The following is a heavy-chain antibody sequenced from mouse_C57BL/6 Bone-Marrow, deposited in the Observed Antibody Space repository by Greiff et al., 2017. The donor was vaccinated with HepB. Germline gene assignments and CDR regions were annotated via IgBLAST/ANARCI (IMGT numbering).Heavy chain of an antibody. CDR3: ARWGGLRRTYYAMDY. CDR2: IDPSDSYT. Sequence: QVQLQQPGAELVKPGASVKLSCKASGYTFTSYWMQWVKQRPGQGLEWIGEIDPSDSYTNYNQKFKGKATLTVDTSSSTAYMQLSSLTSEDSAVYYCARWGGLRRTYYAMDYWGQGTSVTVSS. J-gene: IGHJ4*01. V-gene: IGHV1-50*01. CDR1: GYTFTSYW. D-gene: IGHD2-2*01.